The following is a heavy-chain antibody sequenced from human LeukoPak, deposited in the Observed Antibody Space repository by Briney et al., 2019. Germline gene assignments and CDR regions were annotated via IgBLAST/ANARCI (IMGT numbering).Heavy chain of an antibody. Sequence: PSETLSLTCAVYGGSFSGYYWSWIRQPPGKGLEWLGEINHSGSTNYNPSIKRRVTISVDTSKTQFFLKLSSVTAADTAVYYCARGSYGSGSYYESHDYWGQGTLVTVSS. CDR3: ARGSYGSGSYYESHDY. J-gene: IGHJ4*02. CDR2: INHSGST. CDR1: GGSFSGYY. D-gene: IGHD3-10*01. V-gene: IGHV4-34*01.